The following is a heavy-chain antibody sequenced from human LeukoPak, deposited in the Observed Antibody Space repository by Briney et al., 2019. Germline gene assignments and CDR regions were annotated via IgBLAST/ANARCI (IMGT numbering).Heavy chain of an antibody. CDR1: GFTYITYG. D-gene: IGHD3-10*01. J-gene: IGHJ4*02. CDR3: ATGHGSGSYYSDFDY. Sequence: GGSLRLSCAASGFTYITYGMNWVRQAPGKGLEWVSGISHNGGSTYYADSVKGRFTISRDNSKNTLYLQMSSLRVEDTAVYYCATGHGSGSYYSDFDYWGQGTLVTVSS. CDR2: ISHNGGST. V-gene: IGHV3-23*01.